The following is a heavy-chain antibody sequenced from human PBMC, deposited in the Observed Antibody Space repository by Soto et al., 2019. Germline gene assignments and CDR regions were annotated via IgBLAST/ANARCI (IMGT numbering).Heavy chain of an antibody. CDR1: GFTFSSYA. V-gene: IGHV3-23*01. D-gene: IGHD3-3*02. Sequence: PGGSLRLSCAASGFTFSSYAMSWVRQAPGKGLEWVSAISGSGGSTYYADSVKGRFTISRDNSKNTLYLQMNSLRAEDTAVYYCANSIFASGLPNNWFDPWGQGTLVTVSS. CDR2: ISGSGGST. J-gene: IGHJ5*02. CDR3: ANSIFASGLPNNWFDP.